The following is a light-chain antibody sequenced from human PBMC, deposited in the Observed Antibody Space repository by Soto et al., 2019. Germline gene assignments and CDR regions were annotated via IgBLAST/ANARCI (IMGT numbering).Light chain of an antibody. CDR2: GNN. Sequence: QSVLTQPPSASGTPGQRVTISCSGSSSNIGSNTVNWYQQLPGTAPKLLIYGNNHRPSGVPDRFSGSKSGTSASLAISGLHSEDEADYYCAAWDDSLNAYVFGTGTKVTVL. V-gene: IGLV1-44*01. J-gene: IGLJ1*01. CDR3: AAWDDSLNAYV. CDR1: SSNIGSNT.